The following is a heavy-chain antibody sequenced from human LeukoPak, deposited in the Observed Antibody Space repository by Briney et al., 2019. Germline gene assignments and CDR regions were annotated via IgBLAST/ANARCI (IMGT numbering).Heavy chain of an antibody. CDR2: IAYDRR. J-gene: IGHJ4*02. CDR1: GFTFSING. V-gene: IGHV3-30*12. D-gene: IGHD5-18*01. Sequence: GGSLRLSCAASGFTFSINGMHWVRQAPGKGLEWLAFIAYDRRYYADSVTGRFTISRDNSKNTLYLQMNSLGAEDTAVYYCAGERGYSYGLNYWGQGTLVTVSS. CDR3: AGERGYSYGLNY.